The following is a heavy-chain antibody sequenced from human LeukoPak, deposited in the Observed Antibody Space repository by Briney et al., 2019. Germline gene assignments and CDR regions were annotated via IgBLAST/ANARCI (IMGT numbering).Heavy chain of an antibody. V-gene: IGHV3-66*01. CDR2: IYSGGST. Sequence: GGSLRLSCAASEFSVGSNYMTWVRQAPGKGLEWVSLIYSGGSTYYADSVKGRFTISRDNSKNTLYLQMNSLRAEDTAVYYCARENFDWGQGTLVTVSS. J-gene: IGHJ4*02. CDR1: EFSVGSNY. D-gene: IGHD3-9*01. CDR3: ARENFD.